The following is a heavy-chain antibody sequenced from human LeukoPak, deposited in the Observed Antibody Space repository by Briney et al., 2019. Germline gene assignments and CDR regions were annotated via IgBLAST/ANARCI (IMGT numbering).Heavy chain of an antibody. CDR1: GFSVSNDY. J-gene: IGHJ6*03. V-gene: IGHV3-53*01. Sequence: GGSLRLSCAVSGFSVSNDYINWVRQAPGKGLEWVSGIIDSGDITYYANSVKGRFTISRDNSKNTLYLQMNSLRAEDTAVYYCAKLGGQEVYNYYVGVWGKGTTVAVSS. CDR3: AKLGGQEVYNYYVGV. D-gene: IGHD3-16*01. CDR2: IDSGDIT.